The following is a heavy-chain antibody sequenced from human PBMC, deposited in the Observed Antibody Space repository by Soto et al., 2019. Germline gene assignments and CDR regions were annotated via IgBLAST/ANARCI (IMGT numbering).Heavy chain of an antibody. Sequence: GGSLRLSCAASGFTFSDYYMSWIRQAPGKGLEWVSYISSSGSTIYYADSVRGRFTISRDNAKNSLYLQMNSLRAEDTAVYYCARFPAAGTIYYYYYMDVWGKGTTVTVSS. CDR3: ARFPAAGTIYYYYYMDV. D-gene: IGHD6-13*01. CDR1: GFTFSDYY. CDR2: ISSSGSTI. V-gene: IGHV3-11*01. J-gene: IGHJ6*03.